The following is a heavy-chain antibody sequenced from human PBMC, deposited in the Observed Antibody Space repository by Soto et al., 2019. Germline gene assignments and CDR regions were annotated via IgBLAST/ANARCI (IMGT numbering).Heavy chain of an antibody. Sequence: PGGVLRPSFADLGFTFDEYVIRLVRQAPGEGPEGVGGIKNITDGGTTGYTAPGKGSFPITRDDSKDTLYLEMNSLKTGDTALYYCTSYWANIVGAPAAYRMEVWGQVTTVTASS. J-gene: IGHJ6*02. CDR1: GFTFDEYV. D-gene: IGHD2-15*01. CDR3: TSYWANIVGAPAAYRMEV. V-gene: IGHV3-15*01. CDR2: IKNITDGGTT.